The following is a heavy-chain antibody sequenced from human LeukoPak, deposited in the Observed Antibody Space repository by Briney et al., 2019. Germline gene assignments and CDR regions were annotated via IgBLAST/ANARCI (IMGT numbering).Heavy chain of an antibody. J-gene: IGHJ4*02. CDR3: ATAFVPGYYDSSGYKGGNFDY. CDR1: GYTFTGYY. Sequence: GASVKVSCKASGYTFTGYYMHWVRQAPGQGLEWMGWINPNSGGTNYAQKFQGRVTMTEDTSTDTAYMELSSLRSEDTAVYYCATAFVPGYYDSSGYKGGNFDYWGQGTLVTVSS. CDR2: INPNSGGT. D-gene: IGHD3-22*01. V-gene: IGHV1-2*02.